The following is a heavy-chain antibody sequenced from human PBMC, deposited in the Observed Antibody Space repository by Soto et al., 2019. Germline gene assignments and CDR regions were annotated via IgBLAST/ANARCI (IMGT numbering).Heavy chain of an antibody. CDR3: VKDWSGGRYFIDH. J-gene: IGHJ4*02. V-gene: IGHV3-30*18. CDR1: GFTFSENG. CDR2: ISNDGNRK. Sequence: PGGSLRLSCAASGFTFSENGIHWVRQAPGKGLEWVALISNDGNRKYYSDSVKGRLTISRDNSKNTASVEMHSLRPDDTAVYYCVKDWSGGRYFIDHRGQGPLVTVSS. D-gene: IGHD3-3*01.